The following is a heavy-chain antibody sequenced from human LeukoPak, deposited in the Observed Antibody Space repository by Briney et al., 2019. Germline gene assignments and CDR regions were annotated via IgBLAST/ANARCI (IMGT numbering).Heavy chain of an antibody. CDR3: ARNLVVLRYFDWSGDP. V-gene: IGHV3-48*03. Sequence: GGSLRLSCAPSGFTFSSYEMNWVRQAPGKGLEWVSYISSRGSTIYYAGSVKGRFTISRDNAKNSLYLQMNSLRAEDTAVYYCARNLVVLRYFDWSGDPWGQGTLVTVSS. CDR1: GFTFSSYE. CDR2: ISSRGSTI. D-gene: IGHD3-9*01. J-gene: IGHJ5*02.